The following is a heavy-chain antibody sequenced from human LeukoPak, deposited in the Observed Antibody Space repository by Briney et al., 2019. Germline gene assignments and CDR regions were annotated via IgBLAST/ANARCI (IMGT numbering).Heavy chain of an antibody. J-gene: IGHJ4*02. CDR3: AKGAYDYIEIGYFDS. Sequence: PGGSLTLSCAASGFTFSDYAMSWVRQAPGKGLEWVSTASYYVGKQYHADSVRGRFTVSRDNSRNTVSLQMNSLRAEDTAIYYCAKGAYDYIEIGYFDSWGQGTLVTVSS. V-gene: IGHV3-23*01. D-gene: IGHD5-12*01. CDR1: GFTFSDYA. CDR2: ASYYVGKQ.